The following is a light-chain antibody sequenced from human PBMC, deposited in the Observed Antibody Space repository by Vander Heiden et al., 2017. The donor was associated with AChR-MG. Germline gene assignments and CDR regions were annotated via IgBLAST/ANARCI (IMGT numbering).Light chain of an antibody. CDR2: EVS. CDR1: HSLLHSDGKTY. Sequence: DIVMTQAPLSLPLTPGQAASISCKSSHSLLHSDGKTYLYWYLQKAGQPPQLLIYEVSNRFSGVPERFNGSGSGTDFTLKIDRMEAEDVGVYYCRQSIHLPITFGQGTLVDIK. CDR3: RQSIHLPIT. J-gene: IGKJ5*01. V-gene: IGKV2D-29*01.